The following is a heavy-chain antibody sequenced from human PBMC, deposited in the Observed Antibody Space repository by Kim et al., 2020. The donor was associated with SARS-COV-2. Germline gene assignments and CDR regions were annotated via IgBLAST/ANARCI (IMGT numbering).Heavy chain of an antibody. V-gene: IGHV1-2*02. CDR2: INPNSGGT. D-gene: IGHD4-4*01. Sequence: ASVKVSCKASGYTFTGYYMHWVRQAPGQGLEWMGWINPNSGGTNYAQKFQGRVTMTRDTSISTAYMELSRLRSDDTAVYYCARVLQDSNYVYYYYGMDVWGQGTTVTVSS. CDR1: GYTFTGYY. CDR3: ARVLQDSNYVYYYYGMDV. J-gene: IGHJ6*02.